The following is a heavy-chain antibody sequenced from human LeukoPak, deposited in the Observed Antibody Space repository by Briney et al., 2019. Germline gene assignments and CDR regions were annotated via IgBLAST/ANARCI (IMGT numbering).Heavy chain of an antibody. J-gene: IGHJ4*02. CDR3: ARLHTPPEGYCSGGTCYHFDY. CDR1: GGSISSGGYS. D-gene: IGHD2-15*01. CDR2: IYHSGST. Sequence: SETLSLTCAVSGGSISSGGYSWSWIRQPPGKGLEWIGYIYHSGSTYYNPSLKSRVTISVDRSKNQFSLKLSSVTAADTAVYYCARLHTPPEGYCSGGTCYHFDYWGQGTLVTVSS. V-gene: IGHV4-30-2*01.